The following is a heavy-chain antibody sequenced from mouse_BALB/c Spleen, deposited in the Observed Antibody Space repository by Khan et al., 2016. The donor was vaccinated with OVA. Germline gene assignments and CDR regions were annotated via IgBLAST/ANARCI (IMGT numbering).Heavy chain of an antibody. CDR2: IWAGGST. V-gene: IGHV2-9*02. D-gene: IGHD1-1*01. CDR1: GLSLTTHG. CDR3: ASAYYYGAWFAY. Sequence: QVQLKQSGPGLVAPSQSLSITCTVPGLSLTTHGVHWVRQPPGKGLVWLGVIWAGGSTVYNSAHRSRLSISNDNSKSKAFLIMNSLQTDDTAMYYCASAYYYGAWFAYWLQGTRGTV. J-gene: IGHJ3*01.